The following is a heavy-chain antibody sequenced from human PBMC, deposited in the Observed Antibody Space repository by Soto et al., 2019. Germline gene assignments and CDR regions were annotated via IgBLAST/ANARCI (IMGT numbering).Heavy chain of an antibody. V-gene: IGHV3-30*18. CDR2: ISYDGSNK. D-gene: IGHD6-6*01. CDR1: GFTFSSYG. Sequence: QVQLVESGGGVVQPGRSLRLSCAASGFTFSSYGRHWVRQAPGKGLEWVAVISYDGSNKYYADSVKGRFTISRDNSKNTLYLQMNSLRAEDTAVYFCAKCLIAAHAWRGFDYWGQGTLVTVSS. J-gene: IGHJ4*02. CDR3: AKCLIAAHAWRGFDY.